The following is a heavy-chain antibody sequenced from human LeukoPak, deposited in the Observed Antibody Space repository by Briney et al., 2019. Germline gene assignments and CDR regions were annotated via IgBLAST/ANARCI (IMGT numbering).Heavy chain of an antibody. CDR1: GGSISSGGYY. D-gene: IGHD7-27*01. CDR3: ARGLTGDSEDWFDP. Sequence: SETLSLTCTVSGGSISSGGYYWSWIRQPPGKGLEWIGYIYHSGSTYYNPSLKSRVTISVDRSKNQFSLKLSSVTAADTAVYYCARGLTGDSEDWFDPWGQGTLVTVSS. V-gene: IGHV4-30-2*01. CDR2: IYHSGST. J-gene: IGHJ5*02.